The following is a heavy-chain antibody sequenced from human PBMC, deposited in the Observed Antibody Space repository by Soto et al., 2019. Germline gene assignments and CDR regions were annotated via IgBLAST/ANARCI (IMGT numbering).Heavy chain of an antibody. Sequence: PGGSLRLSCAASGFTVSSNYMSWVRQAPGKGLEWVSVIYSGGSTYYADSVKGRFTISRDNSKNTLYLQMNSLRAEDTAVYYCARVGGGYSYGYIDYWGQGTLVTVSS. CDR2: IYSGGST. CDR1: GFTVSSNY. J-gene: IGHJ4*02. V-gene: IGHV3-66*01. D-gene: IGHD5-18*01. CDR3: ARVGGGYSYGYIDY.